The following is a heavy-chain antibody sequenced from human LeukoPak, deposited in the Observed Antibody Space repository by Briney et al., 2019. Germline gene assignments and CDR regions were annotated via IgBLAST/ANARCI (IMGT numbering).Heavy chain of an antibody. CDR1: GGSISYYY. Sequence: SETLSLTCTVSGGSISYYYWSWIRQPPGKGLEWIGYIYYSGSTNYNPSLKSRVTISVDTSKNQFSLKLSSVTAADTAVYYCARVSLRTFDYWGQGTLVTVSS. J-gene: IGHJ4*02. D-gene: IGHD1-14*01. CDR2: IYYSGST. V-gene: IGHV4-59*01. CDR3: ARVSLRTFDY.